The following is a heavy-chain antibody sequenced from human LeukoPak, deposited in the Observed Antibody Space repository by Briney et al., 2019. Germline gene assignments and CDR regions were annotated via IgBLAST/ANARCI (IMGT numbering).Heavy chain of an antibody. CDR3: AGLGITMIGGV. CDR2: ISSSSSTI. Sequence: GSLRLSCAASGFTFSSYGMTWVRPAPGKGLEWVSYISSSSSTIYYADSVKGRFTISRDNAKNSLYLQMNSLRAEDTAVYYCAGLGITMIGGVWGKGTTVTISS. D-gene: IGHD3-10*02. V-gene: IGHV3-48*04. J-gene: IGHJ6*04. CDR1: GFTFSSYG.